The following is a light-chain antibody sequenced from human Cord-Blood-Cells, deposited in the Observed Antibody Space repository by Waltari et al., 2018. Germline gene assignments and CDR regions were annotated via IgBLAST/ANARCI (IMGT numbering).Light chain of an antibody. Sequence: QSALTQPASVSGSPGHAIPISCTGTRSDVGGYNYGSWYQQHPGKAPKLMIYDVSNRPSGVSNRFSGSKSGNTASLTISGLQAEDEADYYCSSYTSSSTLVFGGGTKLTVL. CDR3: SSYTSSSTLV. CDR2: DVS. CDR1: RSDVGGYNY. J-gene: IGLJ2*01. V-gene: IGLV2-14*01.